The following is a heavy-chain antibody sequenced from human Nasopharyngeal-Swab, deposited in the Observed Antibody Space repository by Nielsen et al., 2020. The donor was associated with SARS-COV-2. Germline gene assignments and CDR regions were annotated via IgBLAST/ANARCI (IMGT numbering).Heavy chain of an antibody. CDR3: ARGEATAGHQYYYGMDV. CDR1: GFTFTSSA. V-gene: IGHV1-58*01. CDR2: IVVGSGNT. J-gene: IGHJ6*02. D-gene: IGHD1-14*01. Sequence: SVKVSCKASGFTFTSSAVQWVRQARGQRLEWIGWIVVGSGNTNYAQKFQERVTITRDMSTSTAYMELSSLRSEDTAVYYCARGEATAGHQYYYGMDVWGQGTTVTVSS.